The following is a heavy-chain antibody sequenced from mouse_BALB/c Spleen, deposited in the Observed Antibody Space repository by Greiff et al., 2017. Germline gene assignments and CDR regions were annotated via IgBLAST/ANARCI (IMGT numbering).Heavy chain of an antibody. Sequence: EVQRVESGGGLVKPGGSLKLSCAASGFTFSSYAMSWVRQTPEKRLEWVASISSGGSTYYPDSVKGRFTISRDNARNILYLQMSSLRSEDTAMYYCARGGTTVVFDYWGQGTTLTVSS. CDR1: GFTFSSYA. CDR3: ARGGTTVVFDY. V-gene: IGHV5-6-5*01. J-gene: IGHJ2*01. D-gene: IGHD1-1*01. CDR2: ISSGGST.